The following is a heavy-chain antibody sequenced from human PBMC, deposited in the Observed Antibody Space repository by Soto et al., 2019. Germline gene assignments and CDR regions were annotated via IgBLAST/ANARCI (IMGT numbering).Heavy chain of an antibody. J-gene: IGHJ6*02. CDR1: GFTFTDSY. CDR3: ASGYCGGDCYSGGYYGMNV. V-gene: IGHV3-11*01. D-gene: IGHD2-21*02. Sequence: GGALRPSCAASGFTFTDSYMTWIRQAPGKGLEGVSYISSSGSIIYYADSVKGRFTISRDNAKNSLYLQMNSLRAEDTAVYYCASGYCGGDCYSGGYYGMNVWGQGTTVTVS. CDR2: ISSSGSII.